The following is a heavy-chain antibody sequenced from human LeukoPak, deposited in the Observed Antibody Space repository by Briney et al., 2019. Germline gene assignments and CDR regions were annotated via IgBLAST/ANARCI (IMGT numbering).Heavy chain of an antibody. D-gene: IGHD6-13*01. V-gene: IGHV1-2*02. J-gene: IGHJ6*02. CDR1: GYTFTGYY. CDR3: ARGRITAAGFYYYYYGMDV. CDR2: INPNRGGT. Sequence: ASVKVSRKASGYTFTGYYMHWVRQAPAQGLEGMGWINPNRGGTNYAQKLQGRVTMTRDTSISTAYMELSRLRSDDTAVYYCARGRITAAGFYYYYYGMDVWGQGTTVTVSS.